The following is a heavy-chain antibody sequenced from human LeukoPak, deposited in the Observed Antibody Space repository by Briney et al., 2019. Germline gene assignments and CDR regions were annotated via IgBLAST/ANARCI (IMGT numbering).Heavy chain of an antibody. Sequence: GGSLRLSCAASGFTFSSYNMDWVRQAPGKGLEWVSSISTSSTYIYYAASVMGRFTISRDDAKNSLYLQMNGLRADDTAVYYCARGGGDVHFLDSWGQGTLVTVS. CDR3: ARGGGDVHFLDS. V-gene: IGHV3-21*01. J-gene: IGHJ4*02. CDR1: GFTFSSYN. CDR2: ISTSSTYI. D-gene: IGHD3-16*01.